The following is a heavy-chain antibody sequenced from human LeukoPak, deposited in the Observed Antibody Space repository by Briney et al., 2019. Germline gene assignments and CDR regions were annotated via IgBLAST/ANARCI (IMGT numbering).Heavy chain of an antibody. CDR1: GGSISSRSYY. CDR2: IYYSGAT. CDR3: ARGTGGSSLNDAFDI. V-gene: IGHV4-39*07. J-gene: IGHJ3*02. D-gene: IGHD3/OR15-3a*01. Sequence: PSETLSLTCTVSGGSISSRSYYWGWIRQPPGKGLEWIVSIYYSGATYYNPSLKSRVTISVDTSKNQFSLKLSSVTAADTAVYYCARGTGGSSLNDAFDIWGQGTMFTVSS.